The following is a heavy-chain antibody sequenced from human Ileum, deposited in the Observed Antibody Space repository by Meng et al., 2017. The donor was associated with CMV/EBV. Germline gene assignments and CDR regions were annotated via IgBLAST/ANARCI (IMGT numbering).Heavy chain of an antibody. CDR3: AREGVSNWNYRGMDV. J-gene: IGHJ6*02. CDR1: GVSVSSSAYY. CDR2: IYYDGNT. D-gene: IGHD1-7*01. Sequence: SETLSLTCTVSGVSVSSSAYYWGWIRQPPGKGLEWIGNIYYDGNTYYNPSLKSRVTFSLDTSKNQFSLKLKSVTAADRAVYYCAREGVSNWNYRGMDVWGQGTTVTVSS. V-gene: IGHV4-39*07.